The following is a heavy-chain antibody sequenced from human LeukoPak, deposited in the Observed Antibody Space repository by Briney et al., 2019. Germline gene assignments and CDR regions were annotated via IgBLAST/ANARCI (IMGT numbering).Heavy chain of an antibody. CDR3: ATGPTYSSGWYGPFDY. D-gene: IGHD6-19*01. V-gene: IGHV1-24*01. J-gene: IGHJ4*02. CDR1: GYTLTELS. Sequence: ASVKVSCKVSGYTLTELSMHWVRQAPGKGLEWMGGFDPEDSETIYAQKFQGRVTMTEDTSTDTAYMELSSLRSEDTAVYYCATGPTYSSGWYGPFDYWGQGTLVTVSS. CDR2: FDPEDSET.